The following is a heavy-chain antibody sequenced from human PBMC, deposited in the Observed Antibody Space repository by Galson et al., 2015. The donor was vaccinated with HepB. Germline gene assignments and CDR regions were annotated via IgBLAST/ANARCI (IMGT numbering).Heavy chain of an antibody. CDR2: IIPIFGTA. Sequence: VKVSCKASGGTFSSYAISWVRQAPGQGLEWMGGIIPIFGTANYAQKFQGRVTITADKSTSTAYMELSSLRSEDTAVYYCARSRKYSSGMGDYWGQGTLVTVSS. CDR3: ARSRKYSSGMGDY. J-gene: IGHJ4*02. CDR1: GGTFSSYA. V-gene: IGHV1-69*13. D-gene: IGHD6-19*01.